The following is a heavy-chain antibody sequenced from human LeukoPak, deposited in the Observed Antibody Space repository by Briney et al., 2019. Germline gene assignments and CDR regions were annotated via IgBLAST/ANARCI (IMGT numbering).Heavy chain of an antibody. CDR1: GGTFSSYA. J-gene: IGHJ3*02. CDR3: ASGGYGVYAFDI. Sequence: SVKVSCKASGGTFSSYAISWVRQAPGQGLEWMGRIIPILGIANYAQKFQGRVTITADKSTSTAYMELSSLRSEDTAVYYCASGGYGVYAFDIWGQGTMVTVSS. D-gene: IGHD4-17*01. V-gene: IGHV1-69*04. CDR2: IIPILGIA.